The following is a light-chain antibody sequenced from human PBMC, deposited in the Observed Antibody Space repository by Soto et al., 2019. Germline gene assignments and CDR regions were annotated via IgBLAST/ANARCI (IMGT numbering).Light chain of an antibody. V-gene: IGKV1-5*03. Sequence: DIQMTQSPSSLSASVGDRVTITCRASQSISTWLAWFQQKPGKAPKLLIYRASSLKGGAPSRFSGSGSGTEFTLTISSLQPDDFATYYCQQYDSYPRTFGQGTKVDIK. CDR2: RAS. CDR3: QQYDSYPRT. J-gene: IGKJ1*01. CDR1: QSISTW.